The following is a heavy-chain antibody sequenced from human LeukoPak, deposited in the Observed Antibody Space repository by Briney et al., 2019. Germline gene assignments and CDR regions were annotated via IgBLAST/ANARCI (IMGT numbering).Heavy chain of an antibody. CDR2: IYSDGST. D-gene: IGHD1-26*01. V-gene: IGHV3-53*01. Sequence: PGGSLRLSCAASGFIVSGDFMSWVRQAPGKGLEWVSVIYSDGSTYYADSVKGRFTISRDNSKNTLNLQMNSLRAEDTAVYYCARGRSSHFFFYYGLDVWGQGTTVTVSS. CDR3: ARGRSSHFFFYYGLDV. CDR1: GFIVSGDF. J-gene: IGHJ6*02.